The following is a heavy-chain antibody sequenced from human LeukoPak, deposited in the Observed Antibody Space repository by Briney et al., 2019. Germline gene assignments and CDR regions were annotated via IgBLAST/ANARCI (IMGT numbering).Heavy chain of an antibody. Sequence: ASVTVSCKASGYTFTSYGISWVRQAPGQGLEWMGWISAYNGNTNYAQKLQGRVTMTTDTSTSTAYMELRSLRPDDTAVYYCALLEWLLDLDYWGQGTLVTVSS. J-gene: IGHJ4*02. CDR3: ALLEWLLDLDY. CDR1: GYTFTSYG. CDR2: ISAYNGNT. D-gene: IGHD3-3*01. V-gene: IGHV1-18*01.